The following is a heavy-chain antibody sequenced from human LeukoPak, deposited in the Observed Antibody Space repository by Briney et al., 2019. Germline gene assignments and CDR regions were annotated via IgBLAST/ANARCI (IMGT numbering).Heavy chain of an antibody. J-gene: IGHJ4*02. CDR3: ARAPRGDY. V-gene: IGHV4-34*01. Sequence: KPSETLSLTCAVYGGSFSGYYWSWIRQPPGKGLEWIGEINHSGSTNYNSSLKSRVTISVDTSKNQFSLKLSSVTAADTAVYYCARAPRGDYWGQGTLVTVSS. CDR2: INHSGST. CDR1: GGSFSGYY.